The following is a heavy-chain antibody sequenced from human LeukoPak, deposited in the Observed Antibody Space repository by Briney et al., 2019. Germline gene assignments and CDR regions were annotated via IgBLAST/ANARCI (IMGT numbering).Heavy chain of an antibody. Sequence: GGSLRLSCAASGFTFSSYAMHWVRQAPGKGLEWVAVISYDGSNKYYADSVKGRFTISRDSSKNTLYLQMYSLRAEDTAVYYCARALRGYSYGQIDYWGQGTLVTVSS. CDR1: GFTFSSYA. CDR2: ISYDGSNK. CDR3: ARALRGYSYGQIDY. V-gene: IGHV3-30-3*01. D-gene: IGHD5-18*01. J-gene: IGHJ4*02.